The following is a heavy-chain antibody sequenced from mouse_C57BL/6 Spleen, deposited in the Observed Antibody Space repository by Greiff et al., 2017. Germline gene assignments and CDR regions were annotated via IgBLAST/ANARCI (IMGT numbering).Heavy chain of an antibody. CDR2: IYPRDGST. Sequence: VKLVESDAELVKPGASVKLSCKASGYTFTGHTIHWVKQRPEQGLEWIGYIYPRDGSTKYNEKFKGKATLTADKSSSTAYMQLNSLTSEESAVYFCARDGAGCSGYYCSVDYWGQGTPVTVSS. CDR3: ARDGAGCSGYYCSVDY. D-gene: IGHD1-1*01. J-gene: IGHJ4*01. CDR1: GYTFTGHT. V-gene: IGHV1-78*01.